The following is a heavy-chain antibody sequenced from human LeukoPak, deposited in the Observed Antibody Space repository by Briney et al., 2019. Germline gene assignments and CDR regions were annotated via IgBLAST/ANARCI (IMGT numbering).Heavy chain of an antibody. D-gene: IGHD2-2*01. Sequence: PGGSLRLSCTASGLSFSGQWMNWVRQAPGKGLEWLSYISSGSSTIYYADSVKGRFTISRDNAKNSLYLQMNSLRDEDTAVYYCARSLYCSGTPCYAYWGQGTLVTVSS. CDR3: ARSLYCSGTPCYAY. J-gene: IGHJ4*02. CDR2: ISSGSSTI. CDR1: GLSFSGQW. V-gene: IGHV3-48*02.